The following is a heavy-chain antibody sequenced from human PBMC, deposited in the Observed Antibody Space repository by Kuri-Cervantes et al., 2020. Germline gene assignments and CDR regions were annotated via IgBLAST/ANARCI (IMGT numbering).Heavy chain of an antibody. V-gene: IGHV2-70*01. Sequence: TLSLTCTVSGGSISSGGYYWSWIRQPPGKALEWLALIDWDDDKYYSTSLKTRLTISKDTSKNQVVLTMTNMDPVDTAAYYCARNLGGGWNIDYWGQGTLVTVSS. CDR3: ARNLGGGWNIDY. J-gene: IGHJ4*02. CDR1: GGSISSGGYY. CDR2: IDWDDDK. D-gene: IGHD6-19*01.